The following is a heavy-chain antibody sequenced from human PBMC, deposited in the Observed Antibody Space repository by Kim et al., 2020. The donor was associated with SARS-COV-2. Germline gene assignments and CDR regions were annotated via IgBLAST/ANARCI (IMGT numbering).Heavy chain of an antibody. CDR3: ARLGHPSYYFDY. CDR1: GFTVSSNY. Sequence: GGSLRLSCAASGFTVSSNYMSWVRQAPGKGLEWVSVIYSGGSTYYADSVKGRFTISRDNSKNTLYLQMNSLRAEDTAVYYCARLGHPSYYFDYWGQGTLVTVSS. V-gene: IGHV3-53*01. CDR2: IYSGGST. J-gene: IGHJ4*02. D-gene: IGHD6-6*01.